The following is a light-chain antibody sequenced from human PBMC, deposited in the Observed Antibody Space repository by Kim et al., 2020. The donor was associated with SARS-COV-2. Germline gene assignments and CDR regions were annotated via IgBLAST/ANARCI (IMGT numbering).Light chain of an antibody. CDR2: RDT. V-gene: IGLV3-25*03. Sequence: SYELTQPPSLSVSPGQTARITCFGNALASQYCHWYQQKPGQAPVLVIYRDTKRPSGIPGRFSGSTSGTTVTLTISGVQAEDEADYYCQSSDISTSYVVFGGGTQLTVL. J-gene: IGLJ3*02. CDR1: ALASQY. CDR3: QSSDISTSYVV.